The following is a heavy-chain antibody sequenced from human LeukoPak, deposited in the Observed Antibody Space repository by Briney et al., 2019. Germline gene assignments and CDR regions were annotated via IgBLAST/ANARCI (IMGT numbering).Heavy chain of an antibody. CDR1: GFTFSSYG. D-gene: IGHD3-22*01. V-gene: IGHV3-33*06. Sequence: GGSLRLSCAASGFTFSSYGMHWVRQAPGKGLEWVAVIWYDGSNKYYADSVKGRFTISRDNSKNTLYLQMNSLRAEDTAVYYCAKGVNYYDSSGFDYWGQGTLVTVSS. CDR2: IWYDGSNK. CDR3: AKGVNYYDSSGFDY. J-gene: IGHJ4*02.